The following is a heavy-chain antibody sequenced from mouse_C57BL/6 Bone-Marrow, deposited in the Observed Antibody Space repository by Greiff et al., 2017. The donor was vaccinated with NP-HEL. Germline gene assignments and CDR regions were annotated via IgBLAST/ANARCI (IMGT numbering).Heavy chain of an antibody. CDR2: IDPENGYT. V-gene: IGHV14-4*01. CDR3: TAYGNYLGAMDY. Sequence: VQLQQSGAELVRPGASVKLSCTASGFNIKDDYMHWVKQRPEQGLEWIGWIDPENGYTEYASKFQGKATITADTSSNTAYLQLSSLTSEDTAVYYCTAYGNYLGAMDYWGQGTSVTVSS. J-gene: IGHJ4*01. CDR1: GFNIKDDY. D-gene: IGHD2-1*01.